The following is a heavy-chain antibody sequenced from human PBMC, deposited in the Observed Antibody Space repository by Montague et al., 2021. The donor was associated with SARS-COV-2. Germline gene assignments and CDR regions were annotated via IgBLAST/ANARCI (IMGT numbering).Heavy chain of an antibody. Sequence: SETLSLTCAVYGGSLSGYYWAWIRQTPAKGLEWIGYIYYSGSTNHNPSLKSRVTISVDTSKNQFSLKLSSVTAADTAVYYCARDPWRITIFGVVTRYGMDVWGQGTTVTVSS. J-gene: IGHJ6*02. CDR1: GGSLSGYY. V-gene: IGHV4-34*11. CDR2: IYYSGST. D-gene: IGHD3-3*01. CDR3: ARDPWRITIFGVVTRYGMDV.